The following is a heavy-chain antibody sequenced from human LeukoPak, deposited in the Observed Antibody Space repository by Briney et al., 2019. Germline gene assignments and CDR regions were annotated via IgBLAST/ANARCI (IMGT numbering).Heavy chain of an antibody. CDR3: AKGNSSSPEYYFDY. Sequence: GGSLRLSCAASRFTFSSYGMHWVRQAPGKGLEWVAFIRYDGSNKYYADSVKGRFTISRDNSKNTLYLQMNSLRAEDTALYYCAKGNSSSPEYYFDYWGQGTLVTVSS. V-gene: IGHV3-30*02. CDR1: RFTFSSYG. CDR2: IRYDGSNK. D-gene: IGHD6-6*01. J-gene: IGHJ4*02.